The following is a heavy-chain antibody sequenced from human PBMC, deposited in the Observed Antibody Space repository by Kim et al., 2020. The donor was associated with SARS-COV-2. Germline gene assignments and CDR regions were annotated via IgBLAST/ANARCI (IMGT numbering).Heavy chain of an antibody. CDR1: GYRFTSYW. D-gene: IGHD3-22*01. CDR3: ARQESDNSGYENFQH. V-gene: IGHV5-51*01. CDR2: IYPGDSDT. J-gene: IGHJ1*01. Sequence: GSLKISCKGSGYRFTSYWIGWVRQMPGKGLEWMGMIYPGDSDTRYSPSFQGQVTISADKSFGTAYLQWSSLKASDTAMYYCARQESDNSGYENFQHWGQGTLVTVSS.